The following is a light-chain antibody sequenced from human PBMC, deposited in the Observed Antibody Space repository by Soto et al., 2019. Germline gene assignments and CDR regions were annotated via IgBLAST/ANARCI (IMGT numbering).Light chain of an antibody. CDR3: AAWDDSLNGVV. CDR1: SSNIRSNS. V-gene: IGLV1-44*01. J-gene: IGLJ2*01. CDR2: SSN. Sequence: QSVLTQPPSESGTPGQRVTISCSGSSSNIRSNSVNWYQQLPGTAPKLLMYSSNQRPSGVPDRFSGSKSGTSASLAISGLQSEDEADYYCAAWDDSLNGVVFGGGTKLTVL.